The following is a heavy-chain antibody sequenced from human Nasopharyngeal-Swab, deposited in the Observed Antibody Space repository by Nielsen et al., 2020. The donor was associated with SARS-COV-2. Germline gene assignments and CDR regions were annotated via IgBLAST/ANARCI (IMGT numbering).Heavy chain of an antibody. CDR3: ARGGDTAITNYFDY. CDR2: VNHRGNT. CDR1: GGSFSDFY. J-gene: IGHJ4*02. D-gene: IGHD3-16*01. V-gene: IGHV4-34*01. Sequence: SETLSLTCSVYGGSFSDFYWGWISQSPGKGLEWIGEVNHRGNTNSNQSLKSRVNLSVETSKNHYSLTLTSVTAADTAVYFFARGGDTAITNYFDYWGQGTLVTVSS.